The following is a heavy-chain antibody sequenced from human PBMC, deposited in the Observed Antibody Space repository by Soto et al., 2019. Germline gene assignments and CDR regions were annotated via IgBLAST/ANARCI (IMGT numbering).Heavy chain of an antibody. CDR2: IYYSGST. CDR1: GGSISSYY. V-gene: IGHV4-59*01. J-gene: IGHJ4*02. Sequence: QVQLQESGPGLVKPSETLSLTCTVSGGSISSYYWSWIRQPPGKGLEWIGYIYYSGSTNYNPSPKSRVTISVDTSKNQFSLKLSSVTAADTAVYYCARVGSSGWYGFDYWGQGTLVTVSS. CDR3: ARVGSSGWYGFDY. D-gene: IGHD6-19*01.